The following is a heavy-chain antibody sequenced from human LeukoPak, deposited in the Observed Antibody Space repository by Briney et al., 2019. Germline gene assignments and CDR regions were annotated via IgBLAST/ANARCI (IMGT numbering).Heavy chain of an antibody. J-gene: IGHJ3*02. CDR1: GFSVNTNY. V-gene: IGHV3-66*01. D-gene: IGHD3-9*01. CDR3: ARGKTSDDIIEDAFDI. CDR2: LYSGGGA. Sequence: HPGGSLRLSCAASGFSVNTNYMTWVRQAPGKGLEWVSVLYSGGGAYYADSVKDRFTISRDYSQNTLLLQMNSLRAEDTALYYCARGKTSDDIIEDAFDIWGRGTAVTVSS.